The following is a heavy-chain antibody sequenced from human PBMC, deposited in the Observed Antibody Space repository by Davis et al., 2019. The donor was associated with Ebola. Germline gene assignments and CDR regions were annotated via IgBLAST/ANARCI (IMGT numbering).Heavy chain of an antibody. D-gene: IGHD1-1*01. Sequence: MPSETLSLTCTVSAYSISSGYYWGWIRQPPGKGLEWIGEIDHNGITNYNPSLKSRVTISVDTSKNQFSLKLSSVTAADTAVYYCARGLFWSGMDVWGQGTTVTVSS. J-gene: IGHJ6*02. V-gene: IGHV4-38-2*02. CDR2: IDHNGIT. CDR3: ARGLFWSGMDV. CDR1: AYSISSGYY.